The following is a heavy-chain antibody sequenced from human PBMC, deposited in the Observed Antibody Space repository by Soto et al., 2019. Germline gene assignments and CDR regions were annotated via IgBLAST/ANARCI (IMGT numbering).Heavy chain of an antibody. CDR2: ISSSSSTI. CDR3: ATNSYGYINYYMDV. J-gene: IGHJ6*03. CDR1: GFTFSSYS. V-gene: IGHV3-48*01. Sequence: GGSLRLSCAASGFTFSSYSMNWVRQAPGKGLEWVSYISSSSSTIYYADSVKGRFTISRDNAKNSLYLQMNSLRAEDTAVYYCATNSYGYINYYMDVWGKGTTVTVSS. D-gene: IGHD5-18*01.